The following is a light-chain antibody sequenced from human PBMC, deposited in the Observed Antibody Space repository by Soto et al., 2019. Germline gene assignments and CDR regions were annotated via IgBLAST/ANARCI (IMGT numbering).Light chain of an antibody. J-gene: IGKJ1*01. CDR3: QQYSNWPPWT. Sequence: EIVMTQSASTLSVSPGERATLSCRASQSVSSNLAWYQQKPGQAPRLLVYGASTRATGIPARFSGSGSGTEFTLTISSLQSEDFAVYSCQQYSNWPPWTFGQGTKVDIK. V-gene: IGKV3-15*01. CDR2: GAS. CDR1: QSVSSN.